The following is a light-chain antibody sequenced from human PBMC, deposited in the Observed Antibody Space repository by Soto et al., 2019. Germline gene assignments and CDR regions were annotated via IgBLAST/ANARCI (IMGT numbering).Light chain of an antibody. V-gene: IGKV1-5*01. CDR1: QSISSW. CDR3: QQYNSVYT. CDR2: DAS. J-gene: IGKJ2*01. Sequence: DIQMTQSPSTLSASVGDRVTITCRARQSISSWLAWYQQKPGKAPKLLIYDASSLESGVPSRFSGNGSSKEFTHTISILQPDELATYYCQQYNSVYTFGQGTQLQIK.